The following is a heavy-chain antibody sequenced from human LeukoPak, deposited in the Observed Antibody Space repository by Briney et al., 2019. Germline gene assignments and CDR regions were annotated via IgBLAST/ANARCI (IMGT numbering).Heavy chain of an antibody. CDR2: ISYDGSNK. D-gene: IGHD3-22*01. J-gene: IGHJ4*02. CDR1: GFTFSSYA. CDR3: ARASIVVVITALYFDY. V-gene: IGHV3-30-3*01. Sequence: PGRSLRLSCAASGFTFSSYAMHWVRQAPGKGLEWVAVISYDGSNKYYADSVKGRFTISRDNSKNTLYLQMNSLRAEDTAVYYCARASIVVVITALYFDYWGQGTLVTVSP.